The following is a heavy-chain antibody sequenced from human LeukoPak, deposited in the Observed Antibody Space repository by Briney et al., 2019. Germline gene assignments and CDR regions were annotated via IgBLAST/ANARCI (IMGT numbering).Heavy chain of an antibody. D-gene: IGHD6-19*01. CDR3: ARGMKDGGWQYYYYYMDV. V-gene: IGHV3-48*01. CDR1: GFTVSRNY. J-gene: IGHJ6*03. CDR2: ISSSSSTI. Sequence: GGSLRLSCAASGFTVSRNYMSWVRQAPGKGLEWVSYISSSSSTIYYADSVKGRFTISRDNAKNSLYLQMNSLRAEDTAVYYCARGMKDGGWQYYYYYMDVWGKGNTVTVSS.